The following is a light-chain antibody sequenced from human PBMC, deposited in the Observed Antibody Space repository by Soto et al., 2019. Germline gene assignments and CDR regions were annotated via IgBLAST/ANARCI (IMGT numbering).Light chain of an antibody. Sequence: QSALTQPRSVSGSPGQSVXXXXXGTSXDVGGYNYVSWYQQHPGKAPKLMIYDVSKRPSGVPDRFSGSKSGNTASLTISGLQAEDEADYYCXXXAXSYPLFGTGTKLTVL. V-gene: IGLV2-11*01. CDR2: DVS. J-gene: IGLJ1*01. CDR3: XXXAXSYPL. CDR1: SXDVGGYNY.